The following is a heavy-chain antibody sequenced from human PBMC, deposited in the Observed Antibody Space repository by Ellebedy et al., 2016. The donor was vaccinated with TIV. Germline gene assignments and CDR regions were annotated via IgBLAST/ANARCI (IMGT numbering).Heavy chain of an antibody. J-gene: IGHJ4*02. Sequence: GGSLRLXXAASGFTFADYAMHWVRQAPGKGLEWVSGISWRGHYIGYADSVRGRFTISRDNAKNSLYLQMNSLRIEDTAVYYCTKDLLRGIWGGSGRDYWGQGTLVTVSS. CDR3: TKDLLRGIWGGSGRDY. CDR1: GFTFADYA. D-gene: IGHD7-27*01. V-gene: IGHV3-9*01. CDR2: ISWRGHYI.